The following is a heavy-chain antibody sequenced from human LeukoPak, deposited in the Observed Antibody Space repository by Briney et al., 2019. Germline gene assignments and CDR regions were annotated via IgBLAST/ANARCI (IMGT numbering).Heavy chain of an antibody. CDR3: ARSWDLWFGELVYYGYFDY. J-gene: IGHJ4*02. CDR1: GGSFSGYY. V-gene: IGHV4-34*01. D-gene: IGHD3-10*01. CDR2: INHSGST. Sequence: SETLSLTCAVYGGSFSGYYWSWIRQPPGKGLEWIGEINHSGSTNYNPSLKSRVTISVDTSKNQFSLKLSSVTAADTAVYYCARSWDLWFGELVYYGYFDYWGQGTLVTVPS.